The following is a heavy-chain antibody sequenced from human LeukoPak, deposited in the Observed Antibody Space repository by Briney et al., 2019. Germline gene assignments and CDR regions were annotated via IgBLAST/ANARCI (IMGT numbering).Heavy chain of an antibody. V-gene: IGHV3-13*04. Sequence: GGSLRLSCAASGFTFSNYDMHWVRQATGKGLQWVSAIGTAGDTYYQGSVRGRFTMSRENAKNSLYLQMNSLTAGDTAVYYCARGANTHFDYWGQGILVTVSS. CDR3: ARGANTHFDY. CDR1: GFTFSNYD. CDR2: IGTAGDT. D-gene: IGHD1-26*01. J-gene: IGHJ4*02.